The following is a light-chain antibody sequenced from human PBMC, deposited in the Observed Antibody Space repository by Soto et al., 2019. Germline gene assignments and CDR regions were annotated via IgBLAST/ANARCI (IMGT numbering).Light chain of an antibody. J-gene: IGLJ2*01. CDR2: EGS. V-gene: IGLV2-23*01. Sequence: QSVLTQPASVSGSPGQSITISCTGTSSDVGSYNLVSWYQQHPGKAPKLMIYEGSKRPSGVSNRFSGSKSGNTASLTISGLQAEDEADYYCCSYAGIGVFGGGTKVTVL. CDR1: SSDVGSYNL. CDR3: CSYAGIGV.